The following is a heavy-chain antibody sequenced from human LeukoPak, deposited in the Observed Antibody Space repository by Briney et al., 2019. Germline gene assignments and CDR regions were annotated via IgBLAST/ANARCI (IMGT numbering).Heavy chain of an antibody. CDR2: ISGSGGNT. J-gene: IGHJ4*02. V-gene: IGHV3-23*01. CDR1: GFTFSSYA. CDR3: ARRRNYDILTGYYTPFDY. D-gene: IGHD3-9*01. Sequence: GGSLRLSCAASGFTFSSYAMSRVRQAPGKGLEWVSAISGSGGNTYYADSVKGRFTISRDNSKNTLYLQMDSLRAEDTAVYYCARRRNYDILTGYYTPFDYWGQGTLVTVSS.